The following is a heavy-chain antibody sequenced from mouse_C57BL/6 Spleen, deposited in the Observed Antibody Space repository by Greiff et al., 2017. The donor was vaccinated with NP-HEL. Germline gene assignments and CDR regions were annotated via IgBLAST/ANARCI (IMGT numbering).Heavy chain of an antibody. CDR1: GYTFTSYW. Sequence: VQLQQPGAELVMPGASVKLSCKASGYTFTSYWMHWVKQRPGQGLEWIGEIDPSDSYTNYNQKFKGKSTLTVDKSSSTAYMQLSSLTSEDSAVYYCARSDGSRGAWFAYWGQGTLVTVSA. V-gene: IGHV1-69*01. J-gene: IGHJ3*01. D-gene: IGHD1-1*01. CDR3: ARSDGSRGAWFAY. CDR2: IDPSDSYT.